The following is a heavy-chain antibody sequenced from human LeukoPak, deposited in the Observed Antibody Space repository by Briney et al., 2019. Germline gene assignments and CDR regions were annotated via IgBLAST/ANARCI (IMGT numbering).Heavy chain of an antibody. D-gene: IGHD3-3*01. Sequence: SETLSLTCTVSGGSISSYYWSWIRQPPGKGLEWIGYIYYSGSTNYNPSLKSRVTISVDTSKNQFSLKLSSVTAADTAVYYCAREAYYDFWSGYYHYYYYGMDVWGQGTTVTVSS. CDR1: GGSISSYY. CDR2: IYYSGST. CDR3: AREAYYDFWSGYYHYYYYGMDV. V-gene: IGHV4-59*01. J-gene: IGHJ6*02.